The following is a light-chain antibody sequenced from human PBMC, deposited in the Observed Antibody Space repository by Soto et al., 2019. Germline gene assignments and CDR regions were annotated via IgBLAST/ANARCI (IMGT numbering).Light chain of an antibody. CDR3: QQYVSSPLT. CDR1: RSLSSDY. V-gene: IGKV3-20*01. Sequence: IVLMQSPGTLSLSPGERATLSCRASRSLSSDYLAWYQQKPGQAPRLLFYDASRRATGTPDRFSVSGSGADFTLTISRLEPEDFAVYYCQQYVSSPLTFGGGTKVDIK. CDR2: DAS. J-gene: IGKJ4*01.